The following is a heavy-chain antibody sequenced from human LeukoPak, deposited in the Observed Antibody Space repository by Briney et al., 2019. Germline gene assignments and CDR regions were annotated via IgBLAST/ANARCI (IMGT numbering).Heavy chain of an antibody. V-gene: IGHV4-34*01. D-gene: IGHD3-22*01. CDR2: IDADGST. CDR3: ARNGYYSIDY. J-gene: IGHJ4*02. CDR1: GGSFGDSY. Sequence: SETLSLTCAVYGGSFGDSYWSWIRQPPGKGLEWIGEIDADGSTNYNPSLKSRVNIFVDTSNNQFPMTLTSVTAADTALYYCARNGYYSIDYWGQGSLVTVSS.